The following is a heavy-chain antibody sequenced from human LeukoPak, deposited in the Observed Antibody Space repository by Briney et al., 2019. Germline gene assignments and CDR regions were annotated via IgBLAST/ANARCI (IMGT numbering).Heavy chain of an antibody. V-gene: IGHV1-18*01. CDR2: ISAYNGST. J-gene: IGHJ4*02. Sequence: GASVKVSCKASGYTFTSYGISWVRQAPGQGLEWMGWISAYNGSTNYAQKLQGRVTMTTDTSTSTAYMELRSLRSDDTAVYYCARGGLTYYYDSSGYQQPDYWGQGTLVTVSS. D-gene: IGHD3-22*01. CDR1: GYTFTSYG. CDR3: ARGGLTYYYDSSGYQQPDY.